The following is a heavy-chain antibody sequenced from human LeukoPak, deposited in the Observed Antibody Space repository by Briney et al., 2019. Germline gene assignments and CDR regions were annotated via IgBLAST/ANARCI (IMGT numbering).Heavy chain of an antibody. CDR2: ISYDGSNK. CDR1: GFSFSSYA. V-gene: IGHV3-30*04. Sequence: GGSLRLSCAASGFSFSSYAMHWVRQAPGKGLEWVAVISYDGSNKYYADSVKGRFTISRDNSKNTLYLQMNSLGAEDTAVYYCARGYCSSTSCYLSFYYYYGMDVWGQGTTVTVSS. D-gene: IGHD2-2*01. J-gene: IGHJ6*02. CDR3: ARGYCSSTSCYLSFYYYYGMDV.